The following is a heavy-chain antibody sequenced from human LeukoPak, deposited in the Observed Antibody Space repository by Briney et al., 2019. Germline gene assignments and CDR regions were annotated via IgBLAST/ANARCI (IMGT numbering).Heavy chain of an antibody. CDR3: AHRGYSGSYLLYFQH. CDR1: GFSLRTSGVG. Sequence: SGPTLVNPTQTLTLTCTFSGFSLRTSGVGVGWIRQPPGKALEWLALIYWDDDKRYSPSLKSRLTITKDTSKNQVVLTMTNMDPVDTATYYCAHRGYSGSYLLYFQHWGQGTLVTVSS. J-gene: IGHJ1*01. V-gene: IGHV2-5*02. D-gene: IGHD1-26*01. CDR2: IYWDDDK.